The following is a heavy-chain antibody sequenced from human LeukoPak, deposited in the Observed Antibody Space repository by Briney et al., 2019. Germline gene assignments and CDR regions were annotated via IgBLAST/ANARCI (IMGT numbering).Heavy chain of an antibody. V-gene: IGHV3-23*01. CDR2: ISGSGGST. D-gene: IGHD3-3*01. Sequence: GGSLRLSCAASGFTFSSYAMSWVRLAPGKGLEWVSSISGSGGSTYYGDSVKGRFTISRDNSKKTLHLQMNSLRAEDMAVYYCTIEGRYDFWSGYHDYWGQGTLVTVSS. CDR3: TIEGRYDFWSGYHDY. J-gene: IGHJ4*02. CDR1: GFTFSSYA.